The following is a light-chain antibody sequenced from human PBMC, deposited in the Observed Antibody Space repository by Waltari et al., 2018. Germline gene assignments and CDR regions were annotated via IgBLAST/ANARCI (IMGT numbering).Light chain of an antibody. J-gene: IGKJ2*03. CDR1: QNIYSN. CDR3: QHYSDNPYS. CDR2: AAS. V-gene: IGKV1-6*01. Sequence: IQMTQSPSALSESVGDRVTISCRASQNIYSNLAWYQQKPGKAPKLLIYAASVFLLGLPSRFSGSGSGTDFTLTISSLQPSFSSSSFFQHYSDNPYSFGQGTKVEIK.